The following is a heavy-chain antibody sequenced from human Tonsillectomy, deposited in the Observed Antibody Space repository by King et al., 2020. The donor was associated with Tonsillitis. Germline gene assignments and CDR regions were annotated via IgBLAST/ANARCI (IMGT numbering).Heavy chain of an antibody. CDR2: ISSSRFYI. CDR3: ASHLSHDAFDI. J-gene: IGHJ3*02. V-gene: IGHV3-21*01. CDR1: VFTFSSYS. Sequence: VQLVESGGGLVKPGGSLRLSCAASVFTFSSYSMNWVRQAPGKGLEWVLSISSSRFYIYYADSVKGRFTISRDNAKNSRYLQMNSLRAEDTAVYYCASHLSHDAFDIWGQGTMVTVSS.